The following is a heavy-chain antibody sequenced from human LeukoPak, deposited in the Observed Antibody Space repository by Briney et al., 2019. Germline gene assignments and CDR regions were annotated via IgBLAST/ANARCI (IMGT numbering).Heavy chain of an antibody. Sequence: GGPLRLSCAASGLPFDEYGMSWLRQAPGKGLEWVSGINWNGGGTGYADSVKGRFTISRDNAKNSLYLQMNSLRAEDTALYYCARFEGDSSGYYYFYYWGQGTLVTVSS. V-gene: IGHV3-20*04. CDR1: GLPFDEYG. CDR3: ARFEGDSSGYYYFYY. D-gene: IGHD3-22*01. CDR2: INWNGGGT. J-gene: IGHJ4*02.